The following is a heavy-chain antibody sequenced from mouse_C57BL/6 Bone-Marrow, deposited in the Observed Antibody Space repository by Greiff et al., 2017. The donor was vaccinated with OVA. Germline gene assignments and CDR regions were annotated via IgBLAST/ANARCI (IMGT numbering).Heavy chain of an antibody. CDR3: ARLGRWYFDV. J-gene: IGHJ1*03. CDR1: GFTFSDYG. D-gene: IGHD4-1*01. V-gene: IGHV5-17*01. CDR2: ISSGSSTI. Sequence: EVMPVESGGGLVKPGGSLKLSCAASGFTFSDYGMHWVRQAPEKGLEWVAYISSGSSTIYYADTVKGRFTISRDNAKNTLFLQMTSLRSEDTAMYYCARLGRWYFDVWGTGTTVTVSS.